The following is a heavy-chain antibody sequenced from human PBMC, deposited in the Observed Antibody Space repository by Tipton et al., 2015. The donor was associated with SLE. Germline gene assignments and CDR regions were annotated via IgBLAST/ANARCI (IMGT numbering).Heavy chain of an antibody. V-gene: IGHV3-21*01. CDR3: ARGERRDGYNSRFGI. D-gene: IGHD5-24*01. CDR2: ISSSSSYI. CDR1: GFTFSSYS. Sequence: SLRLSCAASGFTFSSYSMNWVRQAPGKGLEWVSSISSSSSYIYYADSVKGRFTISRDNAKNSLYLQMNRLRAEDTAVYYCARGERRDGYNSRFGIWGQGTMVTVSS. J-gene: IGHJ3*02.